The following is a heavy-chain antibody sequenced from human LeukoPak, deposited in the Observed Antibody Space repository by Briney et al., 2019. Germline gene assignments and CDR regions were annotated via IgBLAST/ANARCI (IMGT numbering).Heavy chain of an antibody. D-gene: IGHD4-23*01. CDR1: GFTFSSYA. V-gene: IGHV3-30*04. Sequence: PGRSLRLSCAASGFTFSSYAMHWVRQAPGKGLEWVAVMSYDGSNKYYADSVKGRFTISRDNSKSTLYLQMNSLRPEDTAIYYCAKLVGNSDFDFWGQGTLVTVSS. CDR3: AKLVGNSDFDF. CDR2: MSYDGSNK. J-gene: IGHJ4*02.